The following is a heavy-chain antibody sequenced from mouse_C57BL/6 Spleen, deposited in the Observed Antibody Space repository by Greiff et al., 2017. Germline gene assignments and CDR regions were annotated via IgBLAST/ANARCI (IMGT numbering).Heavy chain of an antibody. Sequence: EVQVVESGGGLVQPGGSLSLSCAASGFTFTDYYMSWVRQPPGKALEWLGFIRNKANGYTTEYSASVKGRFTISRDNSQSILYLQMNALRAEDSATYYCARYATTDYFDYWGQGTTLTVSS. CDR3: ARYATTDYFDY. CDR2: IRNKANGYTT. V-gene: IGHV7-3*01. CDR1: GFTFTDYY. J-gene: IGHJ2*01.